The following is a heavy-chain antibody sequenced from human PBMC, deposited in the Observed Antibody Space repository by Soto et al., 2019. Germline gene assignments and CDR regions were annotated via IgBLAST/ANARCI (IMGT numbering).Heavy chain of an antibody. V-gene: IGHV5-51*01. CDR2: IYPGDSDT. J-gene: IGHJ6*03. D-gene: IGHD2-2*01. CDR3: ARHEGLPAAPSDCYYYMDV. CDR1: GYSFTSYW. Sequence: PGESLKISCKGSGYSFTSYWIGWVRQMPGKGLEWMGIIYPGDSDTRYSPSFQGQVTISADKSISTAYLQWSSLKASDTAMYYCARHEGLPAAPSDCYYYMDVWGKGTTVTVSS.